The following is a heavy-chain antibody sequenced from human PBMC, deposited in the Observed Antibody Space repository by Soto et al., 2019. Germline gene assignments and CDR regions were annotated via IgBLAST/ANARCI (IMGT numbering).Heavy chain of an antibody. Sequence: SETLSLTCAVDGGSFSGHYWSWIRQPPGKGLEWIGEINPSGSTNYNPSLKSRVTISADTSRNQFSLKLSSVTAADTAVFYCARGGITMYDYALDVWGQGTAVTVSS. V-gene: IGHV4-34*01. CDR3: ARGGITMYDYALDV. CDR2: INPSGST. CDR1: GGSFSGHY. J-gene: IGHJ6*02. D-gene: IGHD3-3*01.